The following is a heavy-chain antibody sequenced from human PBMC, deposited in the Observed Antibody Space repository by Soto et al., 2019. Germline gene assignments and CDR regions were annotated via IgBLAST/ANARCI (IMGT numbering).Heavy chain of an antibody. V-gene: IGHV3-23*01. D-gene: IGHD1-7*01. CDR3: AKDRNYPRDQFHY. Sequence: RRLSCAASGFTFSTYALSWVRQAPGKGLEWVSAISANGQGIYYADSVRGRFTISRDNSKNTIFLHMDGLRAEDTAVYYCAKDRNYPRDQFHYWGQGTLVTVS. CDR2: ISANGQGI. CDR1: GFTFSTYA. J-gene: IGHJ4*02.